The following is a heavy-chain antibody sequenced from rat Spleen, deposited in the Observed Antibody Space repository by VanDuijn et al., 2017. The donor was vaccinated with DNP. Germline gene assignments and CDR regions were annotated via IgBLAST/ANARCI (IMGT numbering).Heavy chain of an antibody. CDR1: GYSVTGSF. Sequence: EMQLQESGPGLVRPSQSLSLTCSVTGYSVTGSFRWHWIRKFPGNKMEWMGYISYSGSTAYNPSLKSRISITRDTSKNQFFLQLSSLTPEDTATYYCARHRTISPYYYAMDAWGQGASVTVSS. CDR3: ARHRTISPYYYAMDA. J-gene: IGHJ4*01. V-gene: IGHV3-1*01. CDR2: ISYSGST. D-gene: IGHD1-5*01.